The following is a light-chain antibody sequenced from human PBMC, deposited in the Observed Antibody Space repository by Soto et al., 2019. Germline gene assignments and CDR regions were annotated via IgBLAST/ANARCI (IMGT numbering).Light chain of an antibody. CDR2: GAS. CDR1: RSVSDNY. V-gene: IGKV3-20*01. Sequence: EVVLTQSPGTLSLSPGDRATLSCRASRSVSDNYFAWYQQKPGRAPRLLIFGASIRATGIQDRFIGSASGTDFTLTITGLEPDDFAVYYCQQCDASSPLTFGGGTRVDMK. J-gene: IGKJ4*01. CDR3: QQCDASSPLT.